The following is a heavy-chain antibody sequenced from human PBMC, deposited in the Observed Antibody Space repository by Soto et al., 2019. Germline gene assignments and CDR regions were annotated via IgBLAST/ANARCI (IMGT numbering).Heavy chain of an antibody. CDR3: TKRPLCARDCWYFDD. CDR1: GFNFRTYA. Sequence: EVRLLQSGGGSEQPGGSLRLSCAASGFNFRTYAMYWVRQAPGKGLEWVAAIDDGNIAYYADSVKGRFIISRYNSRNTLHLQMDGLTVEDTAIYFCTKRPLCARDCWYFDDWGQGILVTVSS. D-gene: IGHD2-21*02. J-gene: IGHJ4*02. CDR2: IDDGNIA. V-gene: IGHV3-23*05.